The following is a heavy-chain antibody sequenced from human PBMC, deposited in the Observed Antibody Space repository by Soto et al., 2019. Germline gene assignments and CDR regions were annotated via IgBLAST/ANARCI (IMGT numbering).Heavy chain of an antibody. CDR3: ARDLDYGDYPGY. J-gene: IGHJ4*02. D-gene: IGHD4-17*01. CDR1: GGTFSSYA. V-gene: IGHV1-69*12. Sequence: QVQLVQSGAEVKKPGSSVKVSCKASGGTFSSYAISWVRQAPGQGLEWMGGIIPIFGTANYAQKFQGRVTIXAXESTSTAYMELSSLRSEDTAVYYCARDLDYGDYPGYWGQGTLVTVSS. CDR2: IIPIFGTA.